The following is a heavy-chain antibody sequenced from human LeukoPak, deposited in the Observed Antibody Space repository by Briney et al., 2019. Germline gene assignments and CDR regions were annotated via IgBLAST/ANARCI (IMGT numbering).Heavy chain of an antibody. CDR2: IKQDGSEK. V-gene: IGHV3-7*01. D-gene: IGHD4-17*01. CDR1: GFTFSSYW. J-gene: IGHJ6*03. CDR3: TRDVRLRHKYYYMDV. Sequence: PGGSLRLSCAASGFTFSSYWMTWVRQAPGKGLEWVANIKQDGSEKYYVDSVKGRFTISRDNAKNSLYLQMNSLRAEDTAVYYCTRDVRLRHKYYYMDVWGKGTTVTVSS.